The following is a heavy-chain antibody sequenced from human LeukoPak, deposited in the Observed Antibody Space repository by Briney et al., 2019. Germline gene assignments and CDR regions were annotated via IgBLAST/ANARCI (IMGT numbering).Heavy chain of an antibody. V-gene: IGHV4-61*02. CDR2: ISSSGST. D-gene: IGHD3-10*01. J-gene: IGHJ5*01. Sequence: SQTLSLTCTVSGDSISSGDYYWSWIRQPAGKGLEWIGRISSSGSTYYNPSLKSRVTISVDTSKNQFSLNLTSVTAADTAVYYCARLGWLYGSGSMNWFDSWGQGTLLTVSS. CDR3: ARLGWLYGSGSMNWFDS. CDR1: GDSISSGDYY.